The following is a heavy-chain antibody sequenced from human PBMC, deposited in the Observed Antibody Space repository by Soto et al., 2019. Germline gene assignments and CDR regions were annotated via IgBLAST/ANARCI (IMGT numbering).Heavy chain of an antibody. Sequence: GQSLKISVPGSGYTFANFWIGWVSQLPGQGLEWMGIIYPGDHETIYSPSFLGKVTIPAETSINTAYLQWSSVEASDTAFYVCARSPRSSQYFDFWGQGALVTVSS. D-gene: IGHD6-13*01. CDR1: GYTFANFW. V-gene: IGHV5-51*01. CDR3: ARSPRSSQYFDF. J-gene: IGHJ4*02. CDR2: IYPGDHET.